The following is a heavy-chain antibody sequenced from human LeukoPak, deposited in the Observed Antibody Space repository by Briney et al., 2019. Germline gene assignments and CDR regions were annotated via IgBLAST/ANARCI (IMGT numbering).Heavy chain of an antibody. CDR2: ISSSNYI. D-gene: IGHD6-19*01. J-gene: IGHJ5*02. V-gene: IGHV3-21*01. CDR1: GFTFSSYS. CDR3: ARGPSSGWYLKGWFDP. Sequence: GGSLRLSCAASGFTFSSYSMNWVRQAPGKGLEWVSSISSSNYIYYADSVKGRFTISRDNAKNSLYLQMNSLRAEDTAVYYCARGPSSGWYLKGWFDPWGQGTLVTVSS.